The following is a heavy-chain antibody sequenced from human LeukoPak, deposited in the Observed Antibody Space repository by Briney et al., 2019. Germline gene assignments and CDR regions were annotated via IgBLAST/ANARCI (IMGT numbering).Heavy chain of an antibody. CDR2: ISAYNGNT. D-gene: IGHD6-19*01. J-gene: IGHJ4*02. Sequence: ASVKVSCKASGYTFTSYGISWVRQAPGQGLEWRGWISAYNGNTNYAQKLQGRVTMTTDTSTSTAYMELRSLRSDDTAVYYCARVRGIAVALYYFDYWGQGTLVTVSS. CDR3: ARVRGIAVALYYFDY. V-gene: IGHV1-18*01. CDR1: GYTFTSYG.